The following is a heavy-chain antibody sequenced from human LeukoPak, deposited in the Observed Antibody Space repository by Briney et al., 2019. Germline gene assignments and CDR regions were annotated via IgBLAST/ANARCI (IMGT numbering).Heavy chain of an antibody. Sequence: ASVKVSCKASGYTFTSYAMHWVRQAPGQRLEWMGWINAGNGNTKYSQKFQGRVTITRGTSASTAYMELSSLRSEDTAVYYCARDAVAGWAYYFDYWGQGTLVTVSS. J-gene: IGHJ4*02. CDR1: GYTFTSYA. D-gene: IGHD6-19*01. CDR2: INAGNGNT. V-gene: IGHV1-3*01. CDR3: ARDAVAGWAYYFDY.